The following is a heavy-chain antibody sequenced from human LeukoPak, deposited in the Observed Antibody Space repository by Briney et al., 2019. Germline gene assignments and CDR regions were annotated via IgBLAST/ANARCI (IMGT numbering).Heavy chain of an antibody. CDR1: GGSISSYY. J-gene: IGHJ4*02. CDR3: ARHPGAAAGPDY. Sequence: SETLSLTCTVSGGSISSYYWSWIRQPPGKGLEWIGYIYYSGSTNYNPSLKSRVTISVDTSKNQFSLKLSSVTAADTAVYYCARHPGAAAGPDYWGQGTLVTVSS. CDR2: IYYSGST. D-gene: IGHD6-13*01. V-gene: IGHV4-59*08.